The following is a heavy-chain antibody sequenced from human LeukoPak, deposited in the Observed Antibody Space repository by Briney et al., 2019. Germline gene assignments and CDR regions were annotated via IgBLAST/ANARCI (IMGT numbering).Heavy chain of an antibody. CDR1: GFTVSSNY. V-gene: IGHV3-53*01. J-gene: IGHJ4*02. CDR3: TTGPVGATAPIDY. CDR2: IYSGGST. Sequence: GGSLRLSCAASGFTVSSNYMSWVRQAQGQGLERVSVIYSGGSTYYTGSVKGRFAVSRDNSKNTVYLQMNSLKTEDTAVYYCTTGPVGATAPIDYWGQGTLVTVSS. D-gene: IGHD1-26*01.